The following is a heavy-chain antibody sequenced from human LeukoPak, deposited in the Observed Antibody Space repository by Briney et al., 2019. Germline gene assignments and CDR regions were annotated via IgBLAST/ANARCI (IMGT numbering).Heavy chain of an antibody. CDR3: ASEGYSYGYDY. J-gene: IGHJ4*02. CDR1: GGTFSSYA. Sequence: SVKVSCKASGGTFSSYAISWVRQAPGQGLEWMGGIIPIFGTANYAQKFQGRVTITADKSTSTAYMELSSLRSEDTAVYYCASEGYSYGYDYWGQGTLVTVSS. D-gene: IGHD5-18*01. V-gene: IGHV1-69*06. CDR2: IIPIFGTA.